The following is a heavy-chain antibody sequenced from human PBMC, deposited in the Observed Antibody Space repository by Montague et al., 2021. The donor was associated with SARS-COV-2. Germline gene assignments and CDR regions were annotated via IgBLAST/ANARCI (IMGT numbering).Heavy chain of an antibody. D-gene: IGHD5-12*01. CDR1: GGSLRRSSYY. V-gene: IGHV4-39*01. CDR2: IYYSGST. Sequence: LSLPFPFSGGSLRRSSYYWGWIRQPPGKGLEWIGSIYYSGSTYCNPSLKSRVTISVDTSKNQFSLKLSSVTAADTAVYYCARGPTNNIGMVATRLDYWGQGTLVTVSS. J-gene: IGHJ4*02. CDR3: ARGPTNNIGMVATRLDY.